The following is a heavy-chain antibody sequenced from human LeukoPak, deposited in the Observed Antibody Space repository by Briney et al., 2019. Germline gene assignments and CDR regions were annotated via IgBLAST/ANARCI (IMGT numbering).Heavy chain of an antibody. CDR2: INPNSGGK. J-gene: IGHJ4*02. CDR1: GYTFTGYY. V-gene: IGHV1-2*02. D-gene: IGHD3-22*01. CDR3: ARYYYDSSGYYSRPQFYYFDY. Sequence: GASVKVSCKASGYTFTGYYMHWVRQAPGQGLEWMGWINPNSGGKNYEQKFQGRVTMTRDTSISTAYMELSRLRSDDTAVYYCARYYYDSSGYYSRPQFYYFDYWGQGTLVTVSS.